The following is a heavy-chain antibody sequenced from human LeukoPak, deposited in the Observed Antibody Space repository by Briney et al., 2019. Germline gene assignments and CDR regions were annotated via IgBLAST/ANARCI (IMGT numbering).Heavy chain of an antibody. J-gene: IGHJ5*02. V-gene: IGHV3-23*01. CDR3: AKSAARPNPSSQFDP. CDR2: ISGTGGTT. D-gene: IGHD6-6*01. CDR1: GFTFSDYA. Sequence: GGSLRLSCAASGFTFSDYAMSWVRQAPGKGLEWVSGISGTGGTTYYTDSVKGQFTISRDNSKNTLYLQMNSLRAEDTAIYYCAKSAARPNPSSQFDPWGQGTLVTVSS.